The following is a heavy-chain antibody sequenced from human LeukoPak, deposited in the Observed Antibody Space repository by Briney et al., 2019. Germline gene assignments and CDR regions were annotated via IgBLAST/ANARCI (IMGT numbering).Heavy chain of an antibody. Sequence: ASVKVSCKASGYTFTSYYMHWVRQAPGQGLEWMGIINPSGGSTSYAQKFQGRVTMTRDTATSTVYMELSSLRSEDTAVYYCARDDIPPQYRRDCSGGSCYSHSSGWSVWGKGTTVTISS. CDR2: INPSGGST. CDR1: GYTFTSYY. D-gene: IGHD2-15*01. V-gene: IGHV1-46*01. J-gene: IGHJ6*04. CDR3: ARDDIPPQYRRDCSGGSCYSHSSGWSV.